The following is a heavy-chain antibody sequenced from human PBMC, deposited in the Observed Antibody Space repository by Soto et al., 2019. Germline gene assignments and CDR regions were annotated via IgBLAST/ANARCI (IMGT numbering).Heavy chain of an antibody. D-gene: IGHD1-26*01. CDR2: IYHSGST. J-gene: IGHJ6*02. CDR3: ARVSGSYYYGMDV. CDR1: GGSISSSNW. Sequence: QVQLQESGPGLVKPSGTLSLTCAVSGGSISSSNWWSWVRQPPGKGLEWIGEIYHSGSTNYNPSLKSRVTISVDKSTHQFSLELSSVTAADTAVYYCARVSGSYYYGMDVWGQGTTVTVSS. V-gene: IGHV4-4*02.